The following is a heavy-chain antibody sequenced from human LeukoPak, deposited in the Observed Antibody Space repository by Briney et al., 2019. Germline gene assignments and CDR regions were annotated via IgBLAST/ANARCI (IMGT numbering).Heavy chain of an antibody. D-gene: IGHD7-27*01. V-gene: IGHV5-51*01. J-gene: IGHJ4*02. CDR1: GYRFINYW. CDR3: ARTDRTGDPLDY. CDR2: IYPGDSDT. Sequence: GESLKISCKGSGYRFINYWIGWVRQMPGKGLEWMGIIYPGDSDTRYSPSFEGQVTISADKFISTAYLQWSSLKASDTAMYYCARTDRTGDPLDYWGQGTLVTVSS.